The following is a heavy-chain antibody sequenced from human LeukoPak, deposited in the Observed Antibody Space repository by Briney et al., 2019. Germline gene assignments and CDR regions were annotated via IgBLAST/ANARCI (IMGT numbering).Heavy chain of an antibody. Sequence: SETLSLTCAVYGGSFSGYYWSWIRQPPGKGLEWIGEINHSGSTNYNPSLKSRVTISVDTSKNQFSLKLSSVTAADTAVYYCARGHTGATPFDYSGQGTLVTVSS. D-gene: IGHD1-26*01. CDR3: ARGHTGATPFDY. J-gene: IGHJ4*02. CDR2: INHSGST. V-gene: IGHV4-34*01. CDR1: GGSFSGYY.